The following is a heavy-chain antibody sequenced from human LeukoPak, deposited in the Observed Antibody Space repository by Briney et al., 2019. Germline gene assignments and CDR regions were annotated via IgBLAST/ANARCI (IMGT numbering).Heavy chain of an antibody. J-gene: IGHJ4*02. V-gene: IGHV3-23*01. D-gene: IGHD3-9*01. CDR2: ISGSGANT. Sequence: GGSLRLSCAASGFTFRTYAMSWVRQAPGKRVEGVSTISGSGANTYYADSVRGRFTIPRDNSKNTIYLHIKSLRAEDTAVYYCAKERAGYANPYYFDYSGQGALVTVSS. CDR1: GFTFRTYA. CDR3: AKERAGYANPYYFDY.